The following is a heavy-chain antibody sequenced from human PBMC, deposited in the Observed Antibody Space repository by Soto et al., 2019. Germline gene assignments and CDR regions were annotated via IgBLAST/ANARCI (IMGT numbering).Heavy chain of an antibody. CDR3: AIPPYDSSGENKS. Sequence: PGESLKISCKGSGYSFSSHWIAWVRQMPGKGLEWMGIVYPGDSATRYSPSFQGQVTISADKSISTAYLQWSSLKASDTAMYYCAIPPYDSSGENKSWGQGTLVTVSS. CDR1: GYSFSSHW. D-gene: IGHD3-22*01. J-gene: IGHJ4*02. V-gene: IGHV5-51*01. CDR2: VYPGDSAT.